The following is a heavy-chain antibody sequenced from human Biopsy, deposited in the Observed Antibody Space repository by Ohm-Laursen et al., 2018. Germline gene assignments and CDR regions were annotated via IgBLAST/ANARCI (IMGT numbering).Heavy chain of an antibody. Sequence: SDTLSLTCIVSGDSISSYYWSWIRQPPGKGLQWIGYVYYTGSTDYNPSLQSRVTISVDTSKNHFSLRLRSVTPADTAIYYCARDRGYYSDRTVPGYFDLWGRGTLATVSS. CDR2: VYYTGST. CDR1: GDSISSYY. V-gene: IGHV4-59*01. D-gene: IGHD3-22*01. J-gene: IGHJ2*01. CDR3: ARDRGYYSDRTVPGYFDL.